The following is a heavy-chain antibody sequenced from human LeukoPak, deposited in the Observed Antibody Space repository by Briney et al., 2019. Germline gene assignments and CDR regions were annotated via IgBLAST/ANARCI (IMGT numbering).Heavy chain of an antibody. Sequence: PSETLSLTCAVYGGSFSGYYWSWIRQPPGKGLEWIGEINHSGSTNYNPSLKSRVTISVDTSKNQFSLKLSSVTAADTAVYYCARNPYGSGSYYTFDYWGQGTLVTVSS. D-gene: IGHD3-10*01. CDR2: INHSGST. J-gene: IGHJ4*02. CDR3: ARNPYGSGSYYTFDY. V-gene: IGHV4-34*01. CDR1: GGSFSGYY.